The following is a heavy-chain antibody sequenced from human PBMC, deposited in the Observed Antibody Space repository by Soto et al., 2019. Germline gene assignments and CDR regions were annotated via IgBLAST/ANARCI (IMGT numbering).Heavy chain of an antibody. Sequence: QVQLVQSGAEVRKPGASVRLSCETSGYNFNQYYIHWVRQAPGQGLEWMGIINLRGGTTEYAHKFRGRVTVTGATSTSTADMELSSLRSEDTAVYFCARGPDDSDVPRWDYWGQGTLVTVSS. D-gene: IGHD4-17*01. CDR3: ARGPDDSDVPRWDY. CDR2: INLRGGTT. J-gene: IGHJ4*02. CDR1: GYNFNQYY. V-gene: IGHV1-46*02.